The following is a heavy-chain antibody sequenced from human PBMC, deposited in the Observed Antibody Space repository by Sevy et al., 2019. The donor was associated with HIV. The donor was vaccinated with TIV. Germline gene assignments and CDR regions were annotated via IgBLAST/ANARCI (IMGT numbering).Heavy chain of an antibody. V-gene: IGHV3-11*01. Sequence: LTCAASGFTFSDYYMSWIRQAPGKGLEWVSYISSSGSTIYYADSVKGRFTISRDNAKNSLYLQMNSLRAEDTAVYYCARSGYTPGSEGCFDYWGQGTLVTVSS. CDR3: ARSGYTPGSEGCFDY. CDR2: ISSSGSTI. CDR1: GFTFSDYY. D-gene: IGHD6-25*01. J-gene: IGHJ4*02.